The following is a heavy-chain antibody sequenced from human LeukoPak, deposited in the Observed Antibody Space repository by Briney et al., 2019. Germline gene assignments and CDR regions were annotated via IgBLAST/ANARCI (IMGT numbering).Heavy chain of an antibody. CDR2: IYSGGST. Sequence: PGGSLRLSCVASGFTVSNNYMNWVRQAPGKGLEWVSVIYSGGSTYYADSVKGRFTISRDNSKNTLYLQMNSLRAEDTAVYYCARGAGTFDYWGQGTLVTVSS. D-gene: IGHD6-19*01. CDR3: ARGAGTFDY. CDR1: GFTVSNNY. V-gene: IGHV3-66*01. J-gene: IGHJ4*02.